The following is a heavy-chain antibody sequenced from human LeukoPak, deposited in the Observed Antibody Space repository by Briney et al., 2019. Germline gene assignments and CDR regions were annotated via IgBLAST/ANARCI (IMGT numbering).Heavy chain of an antibody. J-gene: IGHJ4*02. V-gene: IGHV4-34*01. CDR2: INQSGST. D-gene: IGHD2-21*02. CDR1: GGSFSGYY. Sequence: SETLSLTCAVYGGSFSGYYWSWIRQPPGKGLEWIGEINQSGSTNYNPSLKSRVTISVDTSKNQFSLKLSSVTAADTAVYYCARGRSRFIVVVTVDFDYWGQGTLVTVSS. CDR3: ARGRSRFIVVVTVDFDY.